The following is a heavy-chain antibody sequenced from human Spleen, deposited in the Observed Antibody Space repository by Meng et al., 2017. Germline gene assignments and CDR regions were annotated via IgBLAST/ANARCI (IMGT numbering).Heavy chain of an antibody. D-gene: IGHD3-10*01. V-gene: IGHV3-48*03. Sequence: GESLKISCAASGFTFSSYEMNWVRQAPGKGLEWVSYISTTAGNIYYADSVRGRFTISRDNAKNSLYLQMSSLRAEDTAVYYCARRGPGSQFYWGQGTLVTVSS. CDR3: ARRGPGSQFY. CDR1: GFTFSSYE. CDR2: ISTTAGNI. J-gene: IGHJ4*02.